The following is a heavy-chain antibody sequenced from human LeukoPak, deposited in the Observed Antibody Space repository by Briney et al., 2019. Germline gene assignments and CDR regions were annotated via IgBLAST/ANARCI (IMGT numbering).Heavy chain of an antibody. Sequence: PGGSLRLSCAASGFTFSSYGMHWVRQAPGKGLEWVAVISYDGSNKYYADSVKGRFTISRDNSKNTLYLQMNRLRAEDTAVYYCASPAVDTAMVKDVGDYWGQGTLVTVSS. CDR3: ASPAVDTAMVKDVGDY. CDR1: GFTFSSYG. D-gene: IGHD5-18*01. CDR2: ISYDGSNK. V-gene: IGHV3-30*03. J-gene: IGHJ4*02.